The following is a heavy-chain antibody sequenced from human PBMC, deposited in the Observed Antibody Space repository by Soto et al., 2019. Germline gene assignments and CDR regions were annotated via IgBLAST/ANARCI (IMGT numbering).Heavy chain of an antibody. D-gene: IGHD1-26*01. J-gene: IGHJ6*02. CDR3: ARAPWGHEDYYYYGTDV. V-gene: IGHV1-69*01. Sequence: QVQLVQSGAEVKKPGSSVKVSCKASGGTFSSYAISWVRQAPGQGLEWMGGIIPIFGTANYAQKFQGRVTITADETTRTAYMELSSLRCEDTAVYYCARAPWGHEDYYYYGTDVRGQGTTVTVSS. CDR1: GGTFSSYA. CDR2: IIPIFGTA.